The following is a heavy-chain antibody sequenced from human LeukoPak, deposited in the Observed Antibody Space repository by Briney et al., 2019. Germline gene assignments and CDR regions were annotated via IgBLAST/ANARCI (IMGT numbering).Heavy chain of an antibody. CDR3: VSFYETY. Sequence: GGSLRLSCAASGFNFRNYAMTWVRQAPGKGLVWVSHINSDGSWTSYADSVKGRFTISKDNAKNTVYLQMNSLRAEDTAVYYCVSFYETYWGRGTLVTVSS. D-gene: IGHD2/OR15-2a*01. J-gene: IGHJ4*02. V-gene: IGHV3-74*01. CDR1: GFNFRNYA. CDR2: INSDGSWT.